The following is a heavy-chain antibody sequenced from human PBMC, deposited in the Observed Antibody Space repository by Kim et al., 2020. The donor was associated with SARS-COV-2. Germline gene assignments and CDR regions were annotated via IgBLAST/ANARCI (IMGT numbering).Heavy chain of an antibody. CDR2: IYYSGST. Sequence: SETLSLTCTVSGGTISSGGYYWSWIRQHPGKGLEWIGYIYYSGSTYYNPSLKSRVTISVDTSKNQFSLKLSSVTAADTAVYYCARDGMGRGALGPPNWFDPWGQGTLVHVSS. J-gene: IGHJ5*02. CDR1: GGTISSGGYY. V-gene: IGHV4-31*03. CDR3: ARDGMGRGALGPPNWFDP. D-gene: IGHD3-10*01.